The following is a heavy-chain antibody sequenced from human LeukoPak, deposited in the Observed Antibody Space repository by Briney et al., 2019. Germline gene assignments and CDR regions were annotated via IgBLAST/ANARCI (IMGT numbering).Heavy chain of an antibody. CDR2: ISAYNGNT. CDR1: GYTFTSYD. Sequence: ASVKVSCKASGYTFTSYDINWVRQATGQGLEWMGWISAYNGNTNYAQRLQGRATMTTDTSTSTVYMELRSLRSDDTAVYYCARDKNWKPDYWGQGTLVTVSS. J-gene: IGHJ4*02. CDR3: ARDKNWKPDY. V-gene: IGHV1-18*01. D-gene: IGHD1-1*01.